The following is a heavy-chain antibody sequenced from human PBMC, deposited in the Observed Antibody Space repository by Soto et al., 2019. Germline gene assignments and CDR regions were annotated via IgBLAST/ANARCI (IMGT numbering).Heavy chain of an antibody. CDR3: ARGGGVGVAGSAAFDM. D-gene: IGHD3-3*01. V-gene: IGHV1-2*02. CDR2: INPATGAA. CDR1: GYPVTAYY. J-gene: IGHJ3*02. Sequence: QLHLVQSGAVVKKPGASVTVSCSASGYPVTAYYMHWVRQAPGRGLEWMGGINPATGAAKYTQTFRGGVTMTRDPSTSTVFMELSGLTSEATAVFYCARGGGVGVAGSAAFDMWGQGTLVTVSS.